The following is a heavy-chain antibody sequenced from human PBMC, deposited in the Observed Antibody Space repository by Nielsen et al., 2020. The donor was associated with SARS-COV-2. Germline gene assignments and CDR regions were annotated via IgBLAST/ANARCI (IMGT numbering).Heavy chain of an antibody. J-gene: IGHJ4*02. CDR3: AKISGSQRHYFDF. CDR1: GFTFSAYY. V-gene: IGHV3-23*01. D-gene: IGHD1-26*01. Sequence: GESLKISCAASGFTFSAYYMTWVRQAPGKGLEWVSSIGTTGDKTFYADSVKGRFTISRDNSKNTLYLQLNSLRAEDTAVFYCAKISGSQRHYFDFWGQGALVTVSS. CDR2: IGTTGDKT.